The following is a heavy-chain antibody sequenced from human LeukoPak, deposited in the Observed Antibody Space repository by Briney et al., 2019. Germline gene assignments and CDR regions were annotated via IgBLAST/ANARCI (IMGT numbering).Heavy chain of an antibody. D-gene: IGHD3-10*01. J-gene: IGHJ3*02. V-gene: IGHV4-39*07. Sequence: PSETLSLTCTVSGGSISSYYWGWVRQPPGKGLEWIGNIFYSGSTYYSPSLKSRVTISLDTSRNQFSLKLDSVTAADTAVYYCAKSNGYGLVDIWGQGTMVTVSS. CDR2: IFYSGST. CDR1: GGSISSYY. CDR3: AKSNGYGLVDI.